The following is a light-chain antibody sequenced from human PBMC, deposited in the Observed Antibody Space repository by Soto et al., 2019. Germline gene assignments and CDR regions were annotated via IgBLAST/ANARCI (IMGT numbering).Light chain of an antibody. J-gene: IGKJ2*01. CDR1: QSVSSN. CDR2: GAS. Sequence: EIVMTQSPATLSVSPGERATLSCRASQSVSSNLGWYQQKPGQAPRLLIYGASTRATGIPAMFSGSGSGTEFTLTISSLQSEDFAVYYCQQYNNWPPYTFGQGTKLEIK. CDR3: QQYNNWPPYT. V-gene: IGKV3-15*01.